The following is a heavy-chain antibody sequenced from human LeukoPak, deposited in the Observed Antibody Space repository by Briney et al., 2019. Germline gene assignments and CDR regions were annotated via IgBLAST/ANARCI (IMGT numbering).Heavy chain of an antibody. CDR3: ARRRSGYVYAHYFDY. Sequence: SETLSLTCAVYGGSFSGYYWSWIRQPPGKGLEWIGEINHGGSTNYNPSLKSRVTISVDTSKNQFSLKLSSVTAADTAVYYCARRRSGYVYAHYFDYWGQGTLVTVSS. D-gene: IGHD5-12*01. CDR2: INHGGST. J-gene: IGHJ4*02. CDR1: GGSFSGYY. V-gene: IGHV4-34*01.